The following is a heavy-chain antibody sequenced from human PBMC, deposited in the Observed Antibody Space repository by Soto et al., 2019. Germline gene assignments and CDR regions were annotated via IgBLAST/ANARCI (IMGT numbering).Heavy chain of an antibody. CDR2: IYYSGST. CDR3: ARWRDTAANWFDP. Sequence: SETLSLTCTVSGGSISSSSYYWGWIRQPPGKGLEWIGSIYYSGSTYYNPSLKSRVTISVDTSKNQFSLKLSSVTAADTAVYYCARWRDTAANWFDPWGQGTLVTVSS. CDR1: GGSISSSSYY. V-gene: IGHV4-39*01. J-gene: IGHJ5*02. D-gene: IGHD5-18*01.